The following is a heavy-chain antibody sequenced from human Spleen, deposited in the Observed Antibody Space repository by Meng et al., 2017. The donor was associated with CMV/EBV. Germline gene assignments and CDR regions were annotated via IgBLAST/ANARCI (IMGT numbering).Heavy chain of an antibody. V-gene: IGHV3-21*01. CDR1: GFTFSSYS. D-gene: IGHD6-19*01. J-gene: IGHJ4*02. CDR2: ISSSGSYI. CDR3: ASLSGYSSGWYSQF. Sequence: EVQLVESGXXLVKPGGSLRLSCAXSGFTFSSYSMNWVRQAPGKGLEWVSSISSSGSYIYYADSVKGRFTVSRDNAKNSLYLQMNSLRAEDTAVYYCASLSGYSSGWYSQFWGQGTLVTVSS.